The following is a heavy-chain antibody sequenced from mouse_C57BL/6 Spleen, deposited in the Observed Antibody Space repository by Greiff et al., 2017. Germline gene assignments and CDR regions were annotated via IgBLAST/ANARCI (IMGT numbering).Heavy chain of an antibody. CDR1: GYTFTDYE. CDR3: TRSGTTVVANWDLRDY. Sequence: QVQLKQSGAELVRPGASVTLSCKASGYTFTDYEMHWVKQTPVHGLEWIGAIDPETGGTASNQKFKGKAILTADKSSSTAYMELRSLTSEDSAVYYCTRSGTTVVANWDLRDYWGQGTTLTVSS. CDR2: IDPETGGT. J-gene: IGHJ2*01. D-gene: IGHD1-1*01. V-gene: IGHV1-15*01.